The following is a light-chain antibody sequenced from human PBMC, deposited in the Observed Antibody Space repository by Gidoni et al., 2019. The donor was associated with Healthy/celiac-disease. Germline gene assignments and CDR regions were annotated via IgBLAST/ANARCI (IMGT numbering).Light chain of an antibody. CDR1: QSISSY. CDR2: AAS. J-gene: IGKJ4*01. Sequence: DIQMTPSPSSLSASVGDRVTITCRASQSISSYLNWYQQKPGKAPKLLIYAASSLQSGVPSRFSGSGSGTDFTLTISSLQPEDVATYYCQQSYSTPLTFXGXTKVEIK. V-gene: IGKV1-39*01. CDR3: QQSYSTPLT.